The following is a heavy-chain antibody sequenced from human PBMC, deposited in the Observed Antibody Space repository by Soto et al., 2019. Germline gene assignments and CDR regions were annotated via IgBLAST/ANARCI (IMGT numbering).Heavy chain of an antibody. CDR3: GKEPFVTVFGLVTF. CDR2: IGGRGDTT. Sequence: EVQLVESGGALVQPGGSLRLSCEASGFSFRDYGMSWVRQAPGKGLQWVAGIGGRGDTTNYADSVKGRFTTSRDNSKNTLDLQMNSLAAEDAAVYYCGKEPFVTVFGLVTFWGQGTLVSVSS. J-gene: IGHJ4*02. V-gene: IGHV3-23*04. D-gene: IGHD3-9*01. CDR1: GFSFRDYG.